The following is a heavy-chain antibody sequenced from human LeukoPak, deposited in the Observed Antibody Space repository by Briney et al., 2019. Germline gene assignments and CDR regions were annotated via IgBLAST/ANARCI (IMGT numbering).Heavy chain of an antibody. CDR2: IKSKTDGGTT. J-gene: IGHJ4*02. D-gene: IGHD6-25*01. CDR3: TTDPLFYSSGRY. Sequence: PGGSLRLSCAASGFTFSNAWMSWVRQAPGKGLEWVGRIKSKTDGGTTDYAAPVKGRFTISRDDSKNTLYLQMNSLKTEDTAVYYCTTDPLFYSSGRYWGQGTLVTVSS. V-gene: IGHV3-15*01. CDR1: GFTFSNAW.